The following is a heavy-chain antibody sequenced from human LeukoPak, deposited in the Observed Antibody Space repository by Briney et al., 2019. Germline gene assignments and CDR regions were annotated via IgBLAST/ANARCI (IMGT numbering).Heavy chain of an antibody. D-gene: IGHD6-6*01. Sequence: GGSLRLSCAASGFTFSSYAMHWVRQAPGKGLEWVAVISYDGSNKYYADSVKGRFTISRDNSKNTLYLQMNSLRAEDTAVYYCASYSSSSGNYYYYMDVWGKGTTVTVSS. V-gene: IGHV3-30*04. J-gene: IGHJ6*03. CDR1: GFTFSSYA. CDR2: ISYDGSNK. CDR3: ASYSSSSGNYYYYMDV.